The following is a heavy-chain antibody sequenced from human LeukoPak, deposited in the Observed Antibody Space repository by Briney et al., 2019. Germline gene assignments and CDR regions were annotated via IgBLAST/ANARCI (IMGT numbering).Heavy chain of an antibody. D-gene: IGHD2-2*01. CDR3: ARHVSGTSSYYYYMDV. CDR1: GYSFTSYW. V-gene: IGHV5-51*01. CDR2: IYPGDSDT. J-gene: IGHJ6*03. Sequence: GESLQISCKGSGYSFTSYWIGWVRQMPGKGLEWMGIIYPGDSDTRYSPSFQGQVTISADKSISTAYLQWSSLKASDTAMYYCARHVSGTSSYYYYMDVWGKGTTVTVSS.